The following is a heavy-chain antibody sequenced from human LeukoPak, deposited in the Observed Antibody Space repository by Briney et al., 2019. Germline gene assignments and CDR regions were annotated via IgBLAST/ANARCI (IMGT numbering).Heavy chain of an antibody. J-gene: IGHJ3*02. Sequence: PGGSLRLSCSASGFTFSSYVMHWVRQAPGKGLEWVAVISYDGSNKYYADSVKGRFTISRDNSKNTLYLQMNSLRAEDTAVYYCAKDPFGYDSSGYYGMVFIWGQGTMVTVSS. CDR2: ISYDGSNK. D-gene: IGHD3-22*01. CDR1: GFTFSSYV. V-gene: IGHV3-30*18. CDR3: AKDPFGYDSSGYYGMVFI.